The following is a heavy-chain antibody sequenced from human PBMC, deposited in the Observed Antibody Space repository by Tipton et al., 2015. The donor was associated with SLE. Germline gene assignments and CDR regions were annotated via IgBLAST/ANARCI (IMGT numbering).Heavy chain of an antibody. Sequence: TLSLTCTVSGGSISSGGYYWSWIRQHPGKGLEWIGYIFYGGSTYYNPSLKSRVSMSVDTSKSQFSLKLTSVTAAGTAVYYCARATGEYSSSFYYYMDVWGKGTTVTVSS. D-gene: IGHD6-6*01. V-gene: IGHV4-31*03. CDR2: IFYGGST. J-gene: IGHJ6*03. CDR1: GGSISSGGYY. CDR3: ARATGEYSSSFYYYMDV.